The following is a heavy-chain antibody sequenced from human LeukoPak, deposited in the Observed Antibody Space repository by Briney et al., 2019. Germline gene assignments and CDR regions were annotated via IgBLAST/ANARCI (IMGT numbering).Heavy chain of an antibody. V-gene: IGHV1-2*02. CDR3: ARDSTYYDFWSGYYPLTPYYYYYCMDV. CDR2: IIPNSCGT. J-gene: IGHJ6*03. D-gene: IGHD3-3*01. CDR1: GYTFTGYY. Sequence: ASVRVSCKASGYTFTGYYMHWVRQAPGQGLELIGWIIPNSCGTNYAQKLQGRVTIIMDMSISTDFTELSRLIADDTAVYYFARDSTYYDFWSGYYPLTPYYYYYCMDVWGKGTTVTVSS.